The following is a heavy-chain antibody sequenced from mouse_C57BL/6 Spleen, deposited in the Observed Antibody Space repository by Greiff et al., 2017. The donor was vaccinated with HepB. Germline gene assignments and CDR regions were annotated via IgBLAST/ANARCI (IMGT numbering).Heavy chain of an antibody. CDR3: ARVAYGSSLLGYFDV. D-gene: IGHD1-1*01. CDR1: GYTFTNYW. Sequence: QVQLQQSGAELVRPGTSVKMSCKASGYTFTNYWIGWSKQRPGHGLEWIGDIYPGGGYTNYNEKFKGKATLTADKSSSTAYMQFSSLTSEDSAIYYCARVAYGSSLLGYFDVWGTGTTVTVSS. J-gene: IGHJ1*03. V-gene: IGHV1-63*01. CDR2: IYPGGGYT.